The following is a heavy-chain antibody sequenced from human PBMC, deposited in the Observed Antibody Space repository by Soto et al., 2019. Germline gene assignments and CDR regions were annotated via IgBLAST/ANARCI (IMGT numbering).Heavy chain of an antibody. CDR2: ISWNSGSI. Sequence: GWSLRLSCAASGFTFDDYAMHWVRQAPGKGLEWVSGISWNSGSIGYADSVKGRFTISRDNAKNSLYLQMSSLRAEDTALYYCAKTLLAAAGSFDYWGQGTLVTVSS. D-gene: IGHD6-13*01. CDR3: AKTLLAAAGSFDY. V-gene: IGHV3-9*01. J-gene: IGHJ4*02. CDR1: GFTFDDYA.